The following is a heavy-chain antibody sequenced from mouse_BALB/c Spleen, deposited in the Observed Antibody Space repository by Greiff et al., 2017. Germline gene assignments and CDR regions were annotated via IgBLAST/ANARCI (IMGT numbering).Heavy chain of an antibody. CDR3: AKIYYGNYGYFDD. Sequence: EVQVVESGGGLVKPGGSLKLSCAASGFTFSSYAMSWVRQTPEKRLEWVATISSGGSYTYYPDSVKGRFTISRDNAKNTLYLQMSSLRSEDTAMYYCAKIYYGNYGYFDDWGQGTTLTVSS. CDR1: GFTFSSYA. D-gene: IGHD2-1*01. V-gene: IGHV5-9-3*01. CDR2: ISSGGSYT. J-gene: IGHJ2*01.